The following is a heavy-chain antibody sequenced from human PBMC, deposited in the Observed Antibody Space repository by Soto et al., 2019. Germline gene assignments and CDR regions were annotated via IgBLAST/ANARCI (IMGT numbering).Heavy chain of an antibody. Sequence: CAASGFTVSSNWMNWVRQAPGKGLEWVSIIRGGDTTYYADSVKGRFIISRDNSKNTLYLQMNSLRVEDTAVYYCARDSYSTYWGQGALVTVSS. CDR1: GFTVSSNW. J-gene: IGHJ4*02. V-gene: IGHV3-66*01. CDR3: ARDSYSTY. D-gene: IGHD6-13*01. CDR2: IRGGDTT.